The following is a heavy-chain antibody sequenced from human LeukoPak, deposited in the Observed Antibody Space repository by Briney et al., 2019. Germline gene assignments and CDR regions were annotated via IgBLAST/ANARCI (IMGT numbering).Heavy chain of an antibody. CDR1: GFTFSNAW. J-gene: IGHJ6*04. V-gene: IGHV3-15*01. CDR2: IRSKTDGGTT. D-gene: IGHD2/OR15-2a*01. Sequence: GGSLRLSCAASGFTFSNAWMSWVRQAPGKGLEWVGRIRSKTDGGTTDYAAPVKGRFTISRDDSKNTLYLQMSSLKTEDTAVYYCTTDSAYLSMDVWGKGTTVTVSS. CDR3: TTDSAYLSMDV.